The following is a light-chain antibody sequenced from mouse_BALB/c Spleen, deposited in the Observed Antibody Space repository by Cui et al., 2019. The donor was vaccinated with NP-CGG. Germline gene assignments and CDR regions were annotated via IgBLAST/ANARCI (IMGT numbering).Light chain of an antibody. J-gene: IGLJ1*01. V-gene: IGLV1*01. Sequence: QAVVTQESALTTSPGETVTFTCRSSTGAVTTSNYANWVQEKPDHLFTGLIGGTNNRAPGVPARFSCSLIGDKAALTITGAQTEDEAIYFCALWYSNHWVFGGGTKLTVL. CDR3: ALWYSNHWV. CDR2: GTN. CDR1: TGAVTTSNY.